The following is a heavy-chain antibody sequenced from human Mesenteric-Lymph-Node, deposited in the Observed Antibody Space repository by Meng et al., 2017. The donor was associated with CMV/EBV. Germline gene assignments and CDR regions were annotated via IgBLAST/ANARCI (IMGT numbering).Heavy chain of an antibody. V-gene: IGHV1-46*01. Sequence: ASVKVSCKASGYTFTSYYMHWVRQAPGQGLEWMGIINPSGGSTSYAQKFQGRVTMTRDTSTSTVYMELSSLRSEDTAVYYCARGYCTNGVCLTFDYWGQGTLVTVSS. CDR1: GYTFTSYY. CDR3: ARGYCTNGVCLTFDY. J-gene: IGHJ4*02. D-gene: IGHD2-8*01. CDR2: INPSGGST.